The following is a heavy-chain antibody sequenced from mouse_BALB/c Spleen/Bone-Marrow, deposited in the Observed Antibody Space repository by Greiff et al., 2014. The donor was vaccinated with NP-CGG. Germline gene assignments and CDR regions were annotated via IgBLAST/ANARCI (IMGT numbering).Heavy chain of an antibody. D-gene: IGHD1-1*02. Sequence: EVQVVESGGGLVKPRGSLKLSCTASGFTFSDYYMYWVRQTPEKRLELVAAISDGGNYTFNPDSVKGRFTISRDNAKNNLYLQMSSLKSEDTAMYYCARSGEKYGAMDYWGQGTSVTVSS. CDR2: ISDGGNYT. J-gene: IGHJ4*01. V-gene: IGHV5-4*02. CDR1: GFTFSDYY. CDR3: ARSGEKYGAMDY.